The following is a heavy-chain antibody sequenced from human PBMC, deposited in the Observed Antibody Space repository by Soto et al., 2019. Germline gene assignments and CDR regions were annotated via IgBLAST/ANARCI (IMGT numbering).Heavy chain of an antibody. Sequence: QVQLVQSGAEVKKPGASVKVSCKASVDTFTDYYIHWVRQAPGQGLEWMGTVNPSGGHTTYAQHFRGRMTMTRDTSTSTLYMELTSLTSEDTAIYYCARGGQVVVVTAALDYWGQGTLVTVSS. CDR3: ARGGQVVVVTAALDY. J-gene: IGHJ4*02. CDR1: VDTFTDYY. V-gene: IGHV1-46*01. D-gene: IGHD2-21*02. CDR2: VNPSGGHT.